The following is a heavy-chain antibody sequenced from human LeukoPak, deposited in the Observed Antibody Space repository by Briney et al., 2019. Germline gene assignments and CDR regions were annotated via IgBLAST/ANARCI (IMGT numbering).Heavy chain of an antibody. CDR2: IYPGDSDT. CDR1: GYSFTSYW. J-gene: IGHJ4*02. Sequence: GESLEFSCKGSGYSFTSYWIGWVPQMPGQGLEWMGIIYPGDSDTRYSPSFQGQVTISADKSITTAYLQWSSLKASDTAMYYCARSAYGDYSLDSWGQGTLVTVSS. CDR3: ARSAYGDYSLDS. D-gene: IGHD4-17*01. V-gene: IGHV5-51*01.